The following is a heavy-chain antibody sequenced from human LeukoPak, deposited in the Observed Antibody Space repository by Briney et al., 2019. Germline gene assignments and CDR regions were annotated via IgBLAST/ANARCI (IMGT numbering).Heavy chain of an antibody. D-gene: IGHD3-22*01. CDR1: GYTFTSYG. Sequence: ASVKVSCKASGYTFTSYGIRWVRQAPGQGLEWMGWISADNGNTNYAQNLQGRVTMTTDTSTSTAYMELRSLRSDDTAVFYCARDRHNTYYYDSSGYKYWGQGTLVTVSS. V-gene: IGHV1-18*01. CDR2: ISADNGNT. J-gene: IGHJ4*02. CDR3: ARDRHNTYYYDSSGYKY.